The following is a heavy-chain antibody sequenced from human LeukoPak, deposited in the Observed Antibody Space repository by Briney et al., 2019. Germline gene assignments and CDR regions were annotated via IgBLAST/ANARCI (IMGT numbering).Heavy chain of an antibody. CDR2: INSDGSST. CDR1: GFTFSSYW. J-gene: IGHJ4*02. V-gene: IGHV3-74*01. Sequence: PGGSLRLSCAASGFTFSSYWMHWVRQAPGKGLVWVSRINSDGSSTSYAESVNGRVTISRDNARNTFYLTMSSLRAEYTAVYYCAEMTAIAEQYWGQGTLVTVSS. D-gene: IGHD2-21*02. CDR3: AEMTAIAEQY.